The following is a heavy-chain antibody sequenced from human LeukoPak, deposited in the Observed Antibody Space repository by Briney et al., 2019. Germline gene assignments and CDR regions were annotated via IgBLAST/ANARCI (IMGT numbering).Heavy chain of an antibody. J-gene: IGHJ4*02. CDR1: GYTFTGYY. CDR2: INPNSGGT. CDR3: ARYGHSPFFDY. Sequence: ASVKVSCKASGYTFTGYYMHWVRQAPGQELEWMGWINPNSGGTNYAQKFQGRVTMTRDTSISTAYMELSSLRSEDTAVYFCARYGHSPFFDYWGQGTLVIVSS. D-gene: IGHD4-17*01. V-gene: IGHV1-2*02.